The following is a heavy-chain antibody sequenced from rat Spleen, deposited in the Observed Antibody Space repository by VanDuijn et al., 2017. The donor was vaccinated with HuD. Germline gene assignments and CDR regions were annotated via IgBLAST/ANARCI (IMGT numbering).Heavy chain of an antibody. J-gene: IGHJ2*01. Sequence: EVQLVESGGGSVQPGRSLKLSCAASGFTFNKYDMAWVRQAPTKGLEWIASISTGGDYTYFRDSVKGRCTLSRDNAKNTQSLQMDSLRSEDTAIYYCTRGYAHFWGQGVMVTVSS. V-gene: IGHV5S13*01. CDR2: ISTGGDYT. D-gene: IGHD1-12*03. CDR3: TRGYAHF. CDR1: GFTFNKYD.